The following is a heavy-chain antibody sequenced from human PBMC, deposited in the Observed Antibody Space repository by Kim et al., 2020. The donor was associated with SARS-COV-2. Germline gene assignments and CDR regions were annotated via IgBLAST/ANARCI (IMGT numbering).Heavy chain of an antibody. D-gene: IGHD2-2*01. V-gene: IGHV3-23*01. CDR3: TVCSSTFRLDS. Sequence: VRRRFTISRDIPKNTLELQMNSLRAEDTAVYYCTVCSSTFRLDSWGQGTLVTVSS. J-gene: IGHJ4*02.